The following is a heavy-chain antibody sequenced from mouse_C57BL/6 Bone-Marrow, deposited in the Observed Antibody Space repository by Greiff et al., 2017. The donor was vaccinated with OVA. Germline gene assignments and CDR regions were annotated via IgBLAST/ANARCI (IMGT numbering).Heavy chain of an antibody. D-gene: IGHD2-2*01. J-gene: IGHJ1*03. CDR3: AREGGYGYDGDWYFDV. Sequence: QVQLQQSGPELVKPGASVKISCKASGYTFTDYYINWVKQRPGQGLEWIGWIFPGSGSTYYNEKFKGKATLTVDKSYSTAYMLLSSLTSEDSAVYFCAREGGYGYDGDWYFDVWGTGTTVTVSS. V-gene: IGHV1-75*01. CDR1: GYTFTDYY. CDR2: IFPGSGST.